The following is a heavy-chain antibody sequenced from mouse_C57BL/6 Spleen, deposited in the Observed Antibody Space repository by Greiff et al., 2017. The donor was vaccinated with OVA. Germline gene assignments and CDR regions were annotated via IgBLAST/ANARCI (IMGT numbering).Heavy chain of an antibody. J-gene: IGHJ1*03. Sequence: VQLQQSGPELVKPGASVKISCKASGYTFTDYYMNWVKQSHGKSLEWIGDINPNNGGTSYNQKFKGKATLTVDKSSSTAYMELRSLTSEDSAVYYCARMIYYGSSYNDWYFDVWGTGTTVTVSS. CDR1: GYTFTDYY. CDR3: ARMIYYGSSYNDWYFDV. CDR2: INPNNGGT. V-gene: IGHV1-26*01. D-gene: IGHD1-1*01.